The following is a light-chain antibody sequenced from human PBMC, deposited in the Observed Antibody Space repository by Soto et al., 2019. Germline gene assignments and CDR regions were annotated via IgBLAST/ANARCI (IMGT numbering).Light chain of an antibody. CDR3: QQYNNWPLT. J-gene: IGKJ4*01. CDR1: QRISNN. CDR2: GAS. V-gene: IGKV3-15*01. Sequence: EIVMTQSPDTLSVSAGERATLSCRASQRISNNLAWYRQKPGHAPSLLIYGASTRATGIPARFSGSGFGTEFTLTISSLQSEDFAVYYCQQYNNWPLTFGGGTKVDI.